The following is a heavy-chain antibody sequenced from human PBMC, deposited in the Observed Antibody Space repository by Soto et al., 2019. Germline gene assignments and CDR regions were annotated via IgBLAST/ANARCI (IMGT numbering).Heavy chain of an antibody. CDR1: GFIFSDYA. J-gene: IGHJ3*02. D-gene: IGHD6-13*01. V-gene: IGHV3-64D*06. CDR3: VKGIAAAGRLFDAFDI. Sequence: PGGSLRPSCSASGFIFSDYAMHWVRHAPGKGLEHVSALSSSGDSSYYPDSVKGRFTISRDNSKDTLYLQMSSLRPEETAVYYCVKGIAAAGRLFDAFDIWGQGTMVTVS. CDR2: LSSSGDSS.